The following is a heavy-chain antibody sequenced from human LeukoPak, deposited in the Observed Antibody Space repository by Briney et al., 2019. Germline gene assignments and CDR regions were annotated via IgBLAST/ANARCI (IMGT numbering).Heavy chain of an antibody. CDR1: GGSISSGSYY. CDR2: IYTSGST. V-gene: IGHV4-61*02. J-gene: IGHJ4*02. Sequence: SETLSLTXTVSGGSISSGSYYWSWIRQPAGKGLEWIGRIYTSGSTNYNPSLKSRVTISVDTFKNQFSLKLSSVTAADTAVYYCARGSHFTDYWGQGTLVTVSS. D-gene: IGHD3-3*02. CDR3: ARGSHFTDY.